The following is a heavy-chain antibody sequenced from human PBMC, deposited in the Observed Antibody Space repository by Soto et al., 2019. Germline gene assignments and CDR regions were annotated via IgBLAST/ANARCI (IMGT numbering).Heavy chain of an antibody. CDR2: IYSGGST. J-gene: IGHJ4*02. CDR3: ARQDPYSHTEAYSGLWY. Sequence: GGSLRLSCAVSGATVSSNYMSWVRQAPGKGLEWVSVIYSGGSTYYADSVKGRFTISRDNSKNTLYLQMNSLRAEDTAVYYCARQDPYSHTEAYSGLWYWGQGTLVTVSS. CDR1: GATVSSNY. V-gene: IGHV3-66*04. D-gene: IGHD5-18*01.